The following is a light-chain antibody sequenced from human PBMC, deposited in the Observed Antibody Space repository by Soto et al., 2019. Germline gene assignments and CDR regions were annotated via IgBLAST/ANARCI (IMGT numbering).Light chain of an antibody. CDR1: SSNIGNSF. CDR3: GAWDGGLSAFV. J-gene: IGLJ1*01. Sequence: SALTQPPSVSAAPGRTVTISCSGSSSNIGNSFVSWYQQLPGTAPRLLIYDNNERPSGIPDRFSGSKSGTSATLGITGLQTGDEADYYCGAWDGGLSAFVFGTGTKVTVL. CDR2: DNN. V-gene: IGLV1-51*01.